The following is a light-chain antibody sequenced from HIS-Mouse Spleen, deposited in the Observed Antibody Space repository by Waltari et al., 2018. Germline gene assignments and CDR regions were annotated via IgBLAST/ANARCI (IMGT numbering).Light chain of an antibody. Sequence: EIVLTRSHGTWSLSPGGRATLSCGVSQSVSSSYLACYQQKPGQAHRLLIYGASSRPTGIPDRFSGSGSATDFTLTISRLEPEVFAVYYCQQYGSSPPYTFGQGTKLEIK. J-gene: IGKJ2*01. CDR2: GAS. V-gene: IGKV3-20*01. CDR1: QSVSSSY. CDR3: QQYGSSPPYT.